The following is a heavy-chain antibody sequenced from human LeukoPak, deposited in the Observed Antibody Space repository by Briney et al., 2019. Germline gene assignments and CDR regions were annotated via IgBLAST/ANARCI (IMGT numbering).Heavy chain of an antibody. V-gene: IGHV1-69*05. CDR2: IIPIFGTA. D-gene: IGHD5-12*01. CDR3: ARDRHIVATIVGGGEFDY. J-gene: IGHJ4*02. CDR1: GGTFSSYA. Sequence: ASVKVSCKASGGTFSSYAISWVRQAPGQGLEWMGRIIPIFGTANYAQKFQGRVTITTDESTSTAYMELSSLRSEGTAVYYCARDRHIVATIVGGGEFDYWGQGTLVTVSS.